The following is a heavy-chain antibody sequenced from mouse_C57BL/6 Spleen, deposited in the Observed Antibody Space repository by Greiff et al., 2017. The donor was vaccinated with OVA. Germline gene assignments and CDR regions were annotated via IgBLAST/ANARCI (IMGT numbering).Heavy chain of an antibody. CDR1: GFNIKDDY. CDR2: IDPENGDT. V-gene: IGHV14-4*01. Sequence: VQLQQSGAELVRPGASVKLSCTASGFNIKDDYMHWVKQRPEQGLEWIGWIDPENGDTEYASKFQGKATITADTSSNTAYLQLSRLTSEDTAVYYCTTYYGSSRSYWYFDVWGTGTTVTVSA. J-gene: IGHJ1*03. D-gene: IGHD1-1*01. CDR3: TTYYGSSRSYWYFDV.